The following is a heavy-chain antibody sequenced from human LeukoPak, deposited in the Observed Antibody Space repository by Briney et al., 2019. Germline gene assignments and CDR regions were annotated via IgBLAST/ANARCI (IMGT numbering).Heavy chain of an antibody. CDR1: GFTFSSYA. V-gene: IGHV3-23*01. Sequence: GGSLRLSCVASGFTFSSYAMSWVRQAPGKGLEWVSGISGSDGSTYYADSVKGRFTMSRDNSKNTLYLQMNSLRAEDTAIYYCAKEVGVAGTPYFDYWGQGTLVTVSS. D-gene: IGHD6-19*01. CDR3: AKEVGVAGTPYFDY. CDR2: ISGSDGST. J-gene: IGHJ4*02.